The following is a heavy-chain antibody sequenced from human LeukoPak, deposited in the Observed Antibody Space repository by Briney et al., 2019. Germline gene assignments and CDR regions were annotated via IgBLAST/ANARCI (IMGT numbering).Heavy chain of an antibody. CDR1: GFSFGTYA. D-gene: IGHD2/OR15-2a*01. Sequence: GESLTLTCAASGFSFGTYAMTWVRQAPGKGLDWVSVISNAAVTTYYADSVRGRFTISRDNTNNMLFLQMNSLRAEDTAVYYCAKLNSPSCPDIDYWGQGTLVTVSS. CDR2: ISNAAVTT. CDR3: AKLNSPSCPDIDY. V-gene: IGHV3-23*01. J-gene: IGHJ4*02.